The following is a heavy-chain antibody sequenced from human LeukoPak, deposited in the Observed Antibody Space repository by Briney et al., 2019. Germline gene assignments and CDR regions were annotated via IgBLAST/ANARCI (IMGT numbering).Heavy chain of an antibody. D-gene: IGHD3-10*01. CDR1: GFIFRTST. J-gene: IGHJ4*02. CDR3: VKDLSGTYSFDF. V-gene: IGHV3-64D*06. Sequence: GWSLRLSCSASGFIFRTSTMHWVRQAPGKGLEYVSSIGGSGATTDYADSVKGRFIISRDNSKNTLYLQMSSLSLEDTAVYSCVKDLSGTYSFDFWGQGNLVTVSS. CDR2: IGGSGATT.